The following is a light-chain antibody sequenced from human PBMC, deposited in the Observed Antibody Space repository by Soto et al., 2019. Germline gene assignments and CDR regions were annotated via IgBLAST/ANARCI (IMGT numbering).Light chain of an antibody. CDR1: YSDIGAFDS. Sequence: QSVLTQPASVSGSPGQSITASCTGTYSDIGAFDSVSWYQHHPGRAPKLLIFGVNRRPSGISYRFSASKSGNTASLTISGLQAEDEADYYCTSYTKDTTYAFGTGTKVTVL. CDR3: TSYTKDTTYA. CDR2: GVN. J-gene: IGLJ1*01. V-gene: IGLV2-14*01.